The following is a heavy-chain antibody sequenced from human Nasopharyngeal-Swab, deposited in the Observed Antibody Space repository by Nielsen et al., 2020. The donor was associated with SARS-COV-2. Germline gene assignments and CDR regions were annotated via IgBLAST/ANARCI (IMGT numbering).Heavy chain of an antibody. CDR3: ARATLWFGEFHFDY. D-gene: IGHD3-10*01. J-gene: IGHJ4*02. V-gene: IGHV6-1*01. CDR2: TYYRSKWYN. CDR1: GDSVSSNSAA. Sequence: LRLSCAISGDSVSSNSAAWNWIRQSPSRGLEWLGRTYYRSKWYNDYAVSVKSRITINPDTSKNQFSLQLNSVTPEDTAVYYCARATLWFGEFHFDYWGQGTLVTVSS.